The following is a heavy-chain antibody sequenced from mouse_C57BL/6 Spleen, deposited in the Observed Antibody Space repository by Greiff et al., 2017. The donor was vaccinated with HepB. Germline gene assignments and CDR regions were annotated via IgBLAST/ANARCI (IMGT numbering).Heavy chain of an antibody. CDR3: ARSFLITTVVAPFAY. D-gene: IGHD1-1*01. CDR2: IHPNSGST. J-gene: IGHJ3*01. Sequence: VQLQQSGAELVKPGASVKLSCKASGYTFTSYWMHWVKQRPGQGLEWIGMIHPNSGSTNYNEKFKSKATLTVDKSSSTAYMQLSSLTSEDSAVYYCARSFLITTVVAPFAYWGQGTLVTVSA. CDR1: GYTFTSYW. V-gene: IGHV1-64*01.